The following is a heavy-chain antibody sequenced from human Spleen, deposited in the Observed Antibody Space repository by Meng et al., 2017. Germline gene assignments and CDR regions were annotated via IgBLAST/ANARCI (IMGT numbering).Heavy chain of an antibody. Sequence: SETLSLTCVVSGGSFSDYYWSWIRQTPGKGLEWIGHIYYSGSTNYNPSLKSRVTISVDTSKNQFSLKLSSVTAADTAVYYCARDVGDTTDFYYGLDVWGQGTTVTVSS. CDR3: ARDVGDTTDFYYGLDV. D-gene: IGHD1-1*01. J-gene: IGHJ6*02. CDR2: IYYSGST. CDR1: GGSFSDYY. V-gene: IGHV4-59*01.